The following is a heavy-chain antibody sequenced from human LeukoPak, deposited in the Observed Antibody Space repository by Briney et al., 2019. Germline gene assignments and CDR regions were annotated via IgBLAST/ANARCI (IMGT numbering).Heavy chain of an antibody. CDR1: GFTFSRYA. CDR3: ARDDGGYGSGSHYYFYSMDV. Sequence: GGSLRLSCAASGFTFSRYAMRWVRQAPGKGLQFVSAISTSGGSTSYANSVRGRFTISRDNSKNTLHLQMGSLRAEDMAVYYCARDDGGYGSGSHYYFYSMDVWGQGTTVTVSS. V-gene: IGHV3-64*01. CDR2: ISTSGGST. J-gene: IGHJ6*02. D-gene: IGHD3-10*01.